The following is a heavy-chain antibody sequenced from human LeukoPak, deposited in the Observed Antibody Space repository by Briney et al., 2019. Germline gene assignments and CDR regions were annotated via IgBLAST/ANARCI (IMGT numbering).Heavy chain of an antibody. Sequence: GGSLRLSCAASGFRVTGNYMNWVRQAPGKGLVWVSPINSDGSSTSYADSVKGRFTISRDNAKNTLSLQMNSLRAEDTAVYYCARVGGSNAFDIWGQGTMVIVSS. J-gene: IGHJ3*02. CDR3: ARVGGSNAFDI. V-gene: IGHV3-74*01. D-gene: IGHD1-26*01. CDR1: GFRVTGNY. CDR2: INSDGSST.